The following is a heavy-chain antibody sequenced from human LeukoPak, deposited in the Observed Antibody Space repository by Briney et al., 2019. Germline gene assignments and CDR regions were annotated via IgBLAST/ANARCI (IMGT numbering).Heavy chain of an antibody. CDR3: AKAYGSGSYYHFDY. Sequence: GGSLRLSCAASGFTFSSHAMSWVRQAPGKGLEWVSHISGSGGSTYYADSVKGRFTISRDNSKNTLYLQMNSLRAEDTAVYYCAKAYGSGSYYHFDYWGQGTLVTVSS. CDR2: ISGSGGST. J-gene: IGHJ4*02. V-gene: IGHV3-23*01. D-gene: IGHD3-10*01. CDR1: GFTFSSHA.